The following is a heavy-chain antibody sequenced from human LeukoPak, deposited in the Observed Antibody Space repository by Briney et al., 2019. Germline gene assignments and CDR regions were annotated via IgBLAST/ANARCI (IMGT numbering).Heavy chain of an antibody. CDR1: GFTFSNYA. V-gene: IGHV3-23*01. Sequence: GGSLRLSCAASGFTFSNYAMNWVRQAPGKGLEWVSLISSSGDNAYYADSVRGRFTISRDESKNTVSLQMNSLRGEDTAVYYCAKDVRVGGGGMDVWGQGTPVTVSS. CDR2: ISSSGDNA. J-gene: IGHJ6*02. CDR3: AKDVRVGGGGMDV. D-gene: IGHD1-26*01.